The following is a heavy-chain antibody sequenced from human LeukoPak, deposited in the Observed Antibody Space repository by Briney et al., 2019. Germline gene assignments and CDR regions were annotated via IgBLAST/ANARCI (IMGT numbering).Heavy chain of an antibody. CDR1: GYSISSGGYS. CDR3: ARVKNWFDP. V-gene: IGHV4-30-4*07. CDR2: IYYSGST. J-gene: IGHJ5*02. Sequence: SETLSLTCTVSGYSISSGGYSWSWIRQPPGKGLEWIGYIYYSGSTYYNPSLKSRVTISVHTSKNQFSLKLSSVTAADTAVYYCARVKNWFDPWGQGTLVTVSS.